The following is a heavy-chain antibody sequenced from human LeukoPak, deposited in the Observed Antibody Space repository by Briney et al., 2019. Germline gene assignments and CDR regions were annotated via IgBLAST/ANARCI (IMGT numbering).Heavy chain of an antibody. CDR1: GGSIGNDY. Sequence: SETLSLTCTVSGGSIGNDYFTWIRQPAGKGLEWIGRIHSGGTTDYNPSLKSRVTMSVDTSKNQFSLKLNSVTAADTAVYYCARDASDSGYDYLDYWGQGTLVTVSS. D-gene: IGHD5-12*01. V-gene: IGHV4-4*07. J-gene: IGHJ4*02. CDR2: IHSGGTT. CDR3: ARDASDSGYDYLDY.